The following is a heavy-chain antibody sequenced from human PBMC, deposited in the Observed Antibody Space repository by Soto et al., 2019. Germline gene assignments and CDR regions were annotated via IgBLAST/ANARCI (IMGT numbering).Heavy chain of an antibody. D-gene: IGHD6-13*01. J-gene: IGHJ6*01. V-gene: IGHV3-30*18. CDR3: AKVEDSSSWYYYYGMDV. CDR2: ISYDGSNK. Sequence: QVQLVESGGGVVQPGRSLRLPCAASGFTFSSYGMHWVRQAPGKGLEWVAVISYDGSNKYYADSVKGRFTISRDNSKNTLYLQMNSLRAEDTAVYYCAKVEDSSSWYYYYGMDVW. CDR1: GFTFSSYG.